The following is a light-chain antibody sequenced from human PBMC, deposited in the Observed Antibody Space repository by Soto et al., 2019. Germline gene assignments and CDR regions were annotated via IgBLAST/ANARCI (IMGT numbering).Light chain of an antibody. Sequence: AIRLTQSPSSLSASVGDTVTITCRASQGISSALAWYQQKPGKPPQFLIYDASTLESGVPSRFSGSGSGTDFTLTITSLQPEDFATYYCQQFNSYPITFGQGTRLEIK. J-gene: IGKJ5*01. CDR3: QQFNSYPIT. CDR1: QGISSA. CDR2: DAS. V-gene: IGKV1-13*02.